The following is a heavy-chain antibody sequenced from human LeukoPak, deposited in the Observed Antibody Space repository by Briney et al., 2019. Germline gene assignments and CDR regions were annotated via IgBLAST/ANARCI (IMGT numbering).Heavy chain of an antibody. D-gene: IGHD3-10*01. Sequence: PGGSLRLSCAASGFTFNNFGMHWVRQAPGKGLEGVDNIKQDGSEKYYVDSVKGRFTISRDNAKNSLYLQMNSLRADDTAVYYCARDLWFGEYNQLYYFDCWGQGTLVTVSS. V-gene: IGHV3-7*01. J-gene: IGHJ4*02. CDR2: IKQDGSEK. CDR1: GFTFNNFG. CDR3: ARDLWFGEYNQLYYFDC.